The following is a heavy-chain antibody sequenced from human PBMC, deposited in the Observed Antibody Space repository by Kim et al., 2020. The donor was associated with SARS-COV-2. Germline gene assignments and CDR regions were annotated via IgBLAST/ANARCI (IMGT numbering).Heavy chain of an antibody. V-gene: IGHV3-7*03. CDR3: ARDILYYDILTGPDYNWFHT. D-gene: IGHD3-9*01. CDR1: GFTFSSYW. CDR2: IKQDGSEK. J-gene: IGHJ5*02. Sequence: GGSLRLSCAASGFTFSSYWMSWVRQAPGKGLEWVANIKQDGSEKYYVDSVKGRFTISRDNAKNSLYLQMNSLRAEDTAVYYCARDILYYDILTGPDYNWFHTRGQGTLVTVSS.